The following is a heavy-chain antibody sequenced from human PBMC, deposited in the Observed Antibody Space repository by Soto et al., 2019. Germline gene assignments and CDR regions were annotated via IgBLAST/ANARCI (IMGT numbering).Heavy chain of an antibody. Sequence: QVQLQQWGAGLLKPSETLSLTCAVYGGSFSGYYWSWIRQPPGKGLEWIGEINHSGSTNYNPSLKTRVTLSVATSKNQFSPKLSSVTAADTAVYYCARAAPRYCSGGSCSSGRDYWGQGTLVTVSS. J-gene: IGHJ4*02. CDR3: ARAAPRYCSGGSCSSGRDY. CDR1: GGSFSGYY. D-gene: IGHD2-15*01. CDR2: INHSGST. V-gene: IGHV4-34*01.